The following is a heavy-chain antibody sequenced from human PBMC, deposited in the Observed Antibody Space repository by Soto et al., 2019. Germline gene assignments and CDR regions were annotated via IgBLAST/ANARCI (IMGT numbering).Heavy chain of an antibody. J-gene: IGHJ4*02. CDR1: GLTFSNYA. D-gene: IGHD1-7*01. Sequence: EVRLLESGGGLVKPGGSLRLSCATSGLTFSNYAMSWVRQAPGGGLEWVASMSGSSSTTYYADSVRGRFTISRDRSKNTLDLQMSSLRAEDTALYYCAKNQERELPRVIDFWGQGNLVTVSS. CDR3: AKNQERELPRVIDF. V-gene: IGHV3-23*01. CDR2: MSGSSSTT.